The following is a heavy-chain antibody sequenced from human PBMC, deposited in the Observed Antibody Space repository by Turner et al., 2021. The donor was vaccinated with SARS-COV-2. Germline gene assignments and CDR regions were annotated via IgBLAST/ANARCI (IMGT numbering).Heavy chain of an antibody. D-gene: IGHD3-9*01. J-gene: IGHJ6*02. V-gene: IGHV1-24*01. CDR3: ATHYDIVNPYYAPRGYSGMDV. CDR2: VDPEDGKT. CDR1: GSTLPELS. Sequence: QVQLVQSGAEVKKPGASVQVSCKVSGSTLPELSMHWVRQAPGKGLEWMGGVDPEDGKTIYAQNLQGRVTMTEDTSTDTAYMELRSLRSEDTAVYYCATHYDIVNPYYAPRGYSGMDVWGQGTAVTVSS.